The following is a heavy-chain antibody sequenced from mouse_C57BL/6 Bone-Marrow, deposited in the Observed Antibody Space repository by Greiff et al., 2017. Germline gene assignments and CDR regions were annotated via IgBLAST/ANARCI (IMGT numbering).Heavy chain of an antibody. D-gene: IGHD2-14*01. V-gene: IGHV1-5*01. CDR2: IYPGNSDP. Sequence: VQLQQSGTVLARPGASVKMSCKTSGYTFPSYWMHWVKQRPGQGLEWIGAIYPGNSDPSYNQKFKGKAKLTAVTSASTAYMELSSLTNEDSAVYYGTRGGYHYAMDYWGQGTSVTVSS. CDR3: TRGGYHYAMDY. CDR1: GYTFPSYW. J-gene: IGHJ4*01.